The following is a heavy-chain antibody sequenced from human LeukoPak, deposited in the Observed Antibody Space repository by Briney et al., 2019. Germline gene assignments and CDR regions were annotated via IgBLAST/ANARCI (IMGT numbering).Heavy chain of an antibody. J-gene: IGHJ3*02. CDR2: IYYSGST. CDR1: GGSISSHY. Sequence: SETLSLTCTVSGGSISSHYWGWIRQPPGKGLEWIGYIYYSGSTNYNPSLKSRVTISVDTSKNQFSLKLSSVTAADTAVYYCARWGDLYDSSGYYYGDAFDIWGQGTMVTVSS. V-gene: IGHV4-59*11. D-gene: IGHD3-22*01. CDR3: ARWGDLYDSSGYYYGDAFDI.